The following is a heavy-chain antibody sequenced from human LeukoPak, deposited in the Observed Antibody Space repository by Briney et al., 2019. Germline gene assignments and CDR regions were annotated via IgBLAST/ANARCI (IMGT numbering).Heavy chain of an antibody. CDR1: GYSITSDCY. V-gene: IGHV4-38-2*01. CDR2: IYHSGST. D-gene: IGHD6-19*01. J-gene: IGHJ5*02. CDR3: ARNCTSVAGISNWFAP. Sequence: SDTLSLTCGVSGYSITSDCYWGWIRQPPGKGLEWIGSIYHSGSTYYNPSLQSRVTISVDTSKNQFSLKLNSVTAADTAVYYCARNCTSVAGISNWFAPWGQGTSVTLSS.